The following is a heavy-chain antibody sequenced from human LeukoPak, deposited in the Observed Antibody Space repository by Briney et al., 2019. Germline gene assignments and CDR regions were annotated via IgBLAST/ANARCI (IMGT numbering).Heavy chain of an antibody. CDR2: IYYSGST. CDR3: ARERDYYDSSGYLTDDAFDI. CDR1: GGSISSGGYY. D-gene: IGHD3-22*01. V-gene: IGHV4-31*03. Sequence: PSETLSLTCTVSGGSISSGGYYWSWIRQHPGKGLEWIGYIYYSGSTYYNPSLKSRVTISVDTSKNQFSLKLSSVTAADTAVYYCARERDYYDSSGYLTDDAFDIWGQGTVVTVSS. J-gene: IGHJ3*02.